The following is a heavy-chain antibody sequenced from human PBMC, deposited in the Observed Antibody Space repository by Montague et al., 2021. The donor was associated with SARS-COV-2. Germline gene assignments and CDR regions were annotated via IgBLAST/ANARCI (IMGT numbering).Heavy chain of an antibody. D-gene: IGHD3-10*01. CDR1: GGSVSSSPYY. V-gene: IGHV4-39*01. Sequence: SDTLSLTCTVSGGSVSSSPYYWGWIRQPPGRGLEWVGSISYSGRTYFSPSLKSRLTISVDPSENQFSLRLSSVTAADTAVYYCASSYYYGSGTYVYNYYMDVWGKGTTVTVSS. J-gene: IGHJ6*03. CDR2: ISYSGRT. CDR3: ASSYYYGSGTYVYNYYMDV.